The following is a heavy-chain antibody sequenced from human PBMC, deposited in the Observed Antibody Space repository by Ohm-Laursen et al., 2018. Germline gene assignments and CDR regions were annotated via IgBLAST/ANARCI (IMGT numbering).Heavy chain of an antibody. CDR2: IYYSGST. D-gene: IGHD4-17*01. CDR1: GGSISSYY. V-gene: IGHV4-59*01. CDR3: ATMTSVTRGPS. Sequence: SETLSLTCAVSGGSISSYYWSWIRQPPGKGLEWIGYIYYSGSTNYNPSLKSRVTISVDTSKNQFSLKLSSMTAADTAVYYCATMTSVTRGPSWGQGTLVTVSS. J-gene: IGHJ5*02.